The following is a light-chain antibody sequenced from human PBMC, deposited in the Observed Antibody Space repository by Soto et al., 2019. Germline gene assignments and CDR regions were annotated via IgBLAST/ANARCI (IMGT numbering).Light chain of an antibody. CDR1: QSVGTW. Sequence: DIQMTQSPSTLSASVGGRVTITCRASQSVGTWVAWYQQKPGKAPKLLIYGASNLESGVPSRFSGSGSGTEFTLTITTLQPDDFATDFCQHYSRNTWSFGPGTKVDI. V-gene: IGKV1-5*01. CDR3: QHYSRNTWS. J-gene: IGKJ1*01. CDR2: GAS.